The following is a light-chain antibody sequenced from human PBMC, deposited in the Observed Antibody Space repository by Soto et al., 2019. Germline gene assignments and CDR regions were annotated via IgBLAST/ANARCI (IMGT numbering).Light chain of an antibody. CDR3: AAWDDSLNGRRV. CDR1: SSNIGSNT. Sequence: QAVVTQPPSASGTPGQRVTISCSGSSSNIGSNTVNWYQQLPGTAPKLLIYSNNQRPSWVPDRFSGSKSGTSASLAISGLQSEDEADYYCAAWDDSLNGRRVFGGGTQLTVL. CDR2: SNN. J-gene: IGLJ2*01. V-gene: IGLV1-44*01.